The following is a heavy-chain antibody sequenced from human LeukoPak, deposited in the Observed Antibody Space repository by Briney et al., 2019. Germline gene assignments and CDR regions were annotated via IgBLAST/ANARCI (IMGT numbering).Heavy chain of an antibody. CDR1: GFTFSSYG. Sequence: GGSLRLSCAASGFTFSSYGMQWVRQAPGKGLEWVAVIWYDGSNKYYADFVKGRFTISRDNSKNTLYLQMNSLRAEDTAVFYCAKDLLDDSPGGFDYWGQGTLVTVSS. D-gene: IGHD3-22*01. V-gene: IGHV3-33*06. J-gene: IGHJ4*02. CDR3: AKDLLDDSPGGFDY. CDR2: IWYDGSNK.